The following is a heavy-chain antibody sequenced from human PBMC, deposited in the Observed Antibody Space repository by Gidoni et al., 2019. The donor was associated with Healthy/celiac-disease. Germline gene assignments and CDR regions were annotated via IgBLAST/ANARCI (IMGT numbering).Heavy chain of an antibody. D-gene: IGHD6-6*01. V-gene: IGHV4-34*01. CDR3: ARSVPELSYLYSSSDYFDY. CDR2: INHSGST. Sequence: QVQLQQWGAGLLKPSETLSLTCAVYGGSFSGYYWSWIRQPPGKGLEWIGEINHSGSTNYNPSLKSRVTISVDTSKNQFSLKLSSVTAADTAVYYCARSVPELSYLYSSSDYFDYWGQGTLVTVSP. CDR1: GGSFSGYY. J-gene: IGHJ4*02.